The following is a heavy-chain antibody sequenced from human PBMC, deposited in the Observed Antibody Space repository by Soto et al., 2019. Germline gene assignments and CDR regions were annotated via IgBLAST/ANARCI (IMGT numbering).Heavy chain of an antibody. CDR2: IKQDESEK. CDR1: GLTFTDYW. CDR3: ASDRFRGTYYLRGVTYFFEE. J-gene: IGHJ4*02. V-gene: IGHV3-7*03. D-gene: IGHD1-26*01. Sequence: GGSLRLSCVTYGLTFTDYWMSWVRQAPGKGLEWVANIKQDESEKNYLDSVKGRFTISRDNAKNSLYLQMNSLRAEDTAVYSCASDRFRGTYYLRGVTYFFEEWGQGAPVTVSS.